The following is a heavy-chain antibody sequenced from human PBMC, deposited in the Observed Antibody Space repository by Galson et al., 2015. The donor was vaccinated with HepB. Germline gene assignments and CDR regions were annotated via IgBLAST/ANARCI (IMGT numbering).Heavy chain of an antibody. Sequence: SLRLSCAASGFTFSSYSMNWVRQAPGKGLEWVSYISSSSSTIYYADSVKGRFTISRDNAKNSLYLQMNSLRAEDTAVYYCARGGQFYCGGDCWGPYWGQGTLVTVSS. J-gene: IGHJ4*02. CDR2: ISSSSSTI. D-gene: IGHD2-21*01. V-gene: IGHV3-48*01. CDR3: ARGGQFYCGGDCWGPY. CDR1: GFTFSSYS.